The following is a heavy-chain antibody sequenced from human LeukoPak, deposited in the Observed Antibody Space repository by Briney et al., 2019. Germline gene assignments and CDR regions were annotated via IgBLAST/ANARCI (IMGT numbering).Heavy chain of an antibody. Sequence: PGGSLRLSCAAPGFTFSSYSMNWVRQAPGKGLEWVSSISSSSSYIYYADSVKGRFTISRDNDKNSLYLQMNSLRAEDTAVYYCARGTDGYNYDQTYYFGYWGQGTLVTVSS. V-gene: IGHV3-21*01. CDR2: ISSSSSYI. D-gene: IGHD5-24*01. CDR3: ARGTDGYNYDQTYYFGY. J-gene: IGHJ4*02. CDR1: GFTFSSYS.